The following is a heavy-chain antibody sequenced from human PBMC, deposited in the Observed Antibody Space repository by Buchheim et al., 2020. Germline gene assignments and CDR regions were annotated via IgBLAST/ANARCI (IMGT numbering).Heavy chain of an antibody. CDR2: ISAGGGGT. CDR1: GFIFANYA. V-gene: IGHV3-23*04. Sequence: EVQLVESGGGLVQPGGSLRLSCAASGFIFANYAMTWVRQAPGKGLEWVAAISAGGGGTFYGASLKGSLTASRDNSKDTLFLQVNSLRGDDTAVYYCAILRLGQFPEWGQGTL. J-gene: IGHJ4*02. D-gene: IGHD3-16*01. CDR3: AILRLGQFPE.